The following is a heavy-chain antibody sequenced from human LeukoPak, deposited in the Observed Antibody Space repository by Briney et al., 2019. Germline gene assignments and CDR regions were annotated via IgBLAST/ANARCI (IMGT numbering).Heavy chain of an antibody. D-gene: IGHD2-2*02. CDR3: ARGFGVIPLDY. CDR1: GFTVSSNY. CDR2: IYSGGST. J-gene: IGHJ4*02. V-gene: IGHV3-66*01. Sequence: PGGSLRLSCAASGFTVSSNYMSWVRQAPGKGLEWVSVIYSGGSTYYADSVKGRFTISRDNSKNTMYLQMNSLRAEDTAVYYCARGFGVIPLDYWGQGTLVTVSS.